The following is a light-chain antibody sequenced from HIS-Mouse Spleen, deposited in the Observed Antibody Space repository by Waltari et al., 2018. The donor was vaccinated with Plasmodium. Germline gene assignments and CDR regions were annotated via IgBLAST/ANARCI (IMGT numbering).Light chain of an antibody. CDR3: YSTDSSGNHRV. Sequence: SYELTQPPSVSVSPGQTARITCPGDALPNKYAYWYQQKSDQAPVLVIYEDSKRPSGIPERFSGSSAGTMATLTISGAQVEDEADYYCYSTDSSGNHRVFGGGTKLTVL. V-gene: IGLV3-10*01. J-gene: IGLJ3*02. CDR1: ALPNKY. CDR2: EDS.